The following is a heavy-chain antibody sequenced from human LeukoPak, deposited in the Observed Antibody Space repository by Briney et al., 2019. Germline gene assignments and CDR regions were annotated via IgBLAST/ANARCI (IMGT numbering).Heavy chain of an antibody. CDR1: GDSFSSNSAA. V-gene: IGHV6-1*01. Sequence: SQTLSLTCAISGDSFSSNSAAWNWMRQSPSRGLEWLGRTFYSSKWRNDYAESVKSRIAVNPDTSKNQFSLQLNSLTPEDTAVYYCARGRAYYYGMDVWGQGTTVTVSS. CDR3: ARGRAYYYGMDV. J-gene: IGHJ6*02. CDR2: TFYSSKWRN.